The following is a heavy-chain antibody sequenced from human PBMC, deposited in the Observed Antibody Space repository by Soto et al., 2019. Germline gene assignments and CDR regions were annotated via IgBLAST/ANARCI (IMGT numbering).Heavy chain of an antibody. J-gene: IGHJ5*02. Sequence: PSETLSLTCTVSGGSISNYYWNWIRQPAGKGLEWIGRIYTSGSTNYSPSLKSRVTMSVDTSKNQFSLKVNSVTAADTAVYYCARGSYSISSGFDPWGQGTLVTVSS. CDR1: GGSISNYY. V-gene: IGHV4-4*07. CDR2: IYTSGST. CDR3: ARGSYSISSGFDP. D-gene: IGHD6-6*01.